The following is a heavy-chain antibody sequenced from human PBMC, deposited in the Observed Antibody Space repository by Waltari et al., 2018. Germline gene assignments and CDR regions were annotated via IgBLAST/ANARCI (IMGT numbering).Heavy chain of an antibody. CDR1: GFSFSTYV. CDR2: ISDAGGSI. Sequence: EVQLLESGGGLVKPGGSLRLACAAAGFSFSTYVMNWVRPAPGKGLEWVSSISDAGGSINYADSVKGRFTISRDNSKNTLYLQMNSLRGEDTAVYYCARASGVDYWGQGTLVTISS. J-gene: IGHJ4*02. D-gene: IGHD3-16*01. CDR3: ARASGVDY. V-gene: IGHV3-23*01.